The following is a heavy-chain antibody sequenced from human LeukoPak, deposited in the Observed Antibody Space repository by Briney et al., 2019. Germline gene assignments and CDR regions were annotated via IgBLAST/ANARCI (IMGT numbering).Heavy chain of an antibody. CDR3: ARATLMITFGGVIAKIPNWFDP. J-gene: IGHJ5*02. V-gene: IGHV1-46*01. D-gene: IGHD3-16*02. CDR1: GYTFTSYY. CDR2: INPSGGST. Sequence: ASVKVSCKASGYTFTSYYMHWVRQAPGQGLEWMGIINPSGGSTNYAQKLQGRVTMTTDTSTSTAYMELRSLRSDDTAVYYCARATLMITFGGVIAKIPNWFDPWGQGTLVTVSS.